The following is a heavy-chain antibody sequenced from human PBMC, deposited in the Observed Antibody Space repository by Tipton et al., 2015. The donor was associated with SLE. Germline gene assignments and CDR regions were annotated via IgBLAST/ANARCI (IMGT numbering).Heavy chain of an antibody. V-gene: IGHV4-59*11. J-gene: IGHJ4*02. CDR3: ARDMGGLRDY. CDR1: GGSISSHY. D-gene: IGHD4-17*01. Sequence: TLSLTCTVSGGSISSHYWSWIRQPPGKGLEWIGYIYYSESTNYNPSLKSRVTISVDTSKNQFSLKLSSVTAADTAVYYCARDMGGLRDYWGQGTLVTVSS. CDR2: IYYSEST.